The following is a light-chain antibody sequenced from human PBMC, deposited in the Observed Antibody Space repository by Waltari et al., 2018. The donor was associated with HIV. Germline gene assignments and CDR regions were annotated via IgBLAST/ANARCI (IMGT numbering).Light chain of an antibody. Sequence: QSALTQPRSVSGFPGQSVTISCTGTSSDIGHSDYVSCYQQYPEKSPKVLIYEVNQRASGFPALLTGSESGIPASLTISGLQADDEADYYCCSYAGSYPYVFGAGTKVNVL. V-gene: IGLV2-11*01. CDR2: EVN. J-gene: IGLJ1*01. CDR3: CSYAGSYPYV. CDR1: SSDIGHSDY.